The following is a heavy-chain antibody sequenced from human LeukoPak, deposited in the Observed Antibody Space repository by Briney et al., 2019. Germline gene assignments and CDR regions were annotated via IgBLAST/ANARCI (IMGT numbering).Heavy chain of an antibody. D-gene: IGHD5-18*01. CDR1: GGSISSYY. Sequence: SETLSLTCTVSGGSISSYYWSWIRQPPGKGLEWIGYIYYSGSTNYNPSPKSRVTISVDTSKNQFSLKLSSVTAADTAVYYCARGNVQLWTTSFDYWGQGTLVTVSS. V-gene: IGHV4-59*01. CDR2: IYYSGST. CDR3: ARGNVQLWTTSFDY. J-gene: IGHJ4*02.